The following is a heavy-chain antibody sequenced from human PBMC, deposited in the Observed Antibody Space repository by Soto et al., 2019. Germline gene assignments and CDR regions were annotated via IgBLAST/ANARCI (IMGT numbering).Heavy chain of an antibody. V-gene: IGHV3-7*01. Sequence: EVQLVESGGGLVQPGGSLRLSCAASGFTSSSYWMGWVRQAPGKGLEWVASIKEDGSEKYYVDSVKGRFTISRDSAKNSLDLQMNSLRAEDSVVYYCTRNEIWGQGTLVTVS. CDR2: IKEDGSEK. CDR3: TRNEI. CDR1: GFTSSSYW. J-gene: IGHJ4*02.